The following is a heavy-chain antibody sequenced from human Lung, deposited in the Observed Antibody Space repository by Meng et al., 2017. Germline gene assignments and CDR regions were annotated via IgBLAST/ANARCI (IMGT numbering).Heavy chain of an antibody. CDR3: TRDGGATTHAFDI. J-gene: IGHJ3*02. V-gene: IGHV3-49*03. D-gene: IGHD1-26*01. CDR2: IRSKAYGGTT. Sequence: GGSLRLSCTASGFTFGDYAMSWFRQAPGKGLEWVGFIRSKAYGGTTEYAASVKGRFTISRDDSKSIAYLQMNSLKTEDTAVYYCTRDGGATTHAFDIWGQGTMVTVSS. CDR1: GFTFGDYA.